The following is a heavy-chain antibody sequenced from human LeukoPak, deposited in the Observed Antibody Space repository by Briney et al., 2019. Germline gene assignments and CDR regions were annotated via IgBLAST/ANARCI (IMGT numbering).Heavy chain of an antibody. J-gene: IGHJ6*03. D-gene: IGHD3-3*01. CDR1: GVSISTSSYY. V-gene: IGHV4-39*01. Sequence: SETLSLTCTVSGVSISTSSYYWVWLPQPPGKGLEWAVCIYYSGRTSYNLSLQCRVTISISTSTNQFSLKLRSVTAADTSVYYSARHGPRLHDFWSGYDHAPYYYYYMDVWGKGTTVTVSS. CDR3: ARHGPRLHDFWSGYDHAPYYYYYMDV. CDR2: IYYSGRT.